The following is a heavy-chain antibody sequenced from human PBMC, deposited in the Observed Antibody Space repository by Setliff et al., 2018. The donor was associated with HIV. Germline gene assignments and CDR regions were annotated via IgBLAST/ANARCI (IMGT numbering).Heavy chain of an antibody. Sequence: SETLSLTCAVYGGSFSGYYWSWIRQPPGKGLEWIGEINHSGSTNYKPSLKSRVTISVDMSKNQVSLKVSSVTAAGTAVYYCARRFYGSIAAASDFDCWGQGTLVTVSS. CDR2: INHSGST. J-gene: IGHJ4*02. V-gene: IGHV4-34*01. D-gene: IGHD6-13*01. CDR1: GGSFSGYY. CDR3: ARRFYGSIAAASDFDC.